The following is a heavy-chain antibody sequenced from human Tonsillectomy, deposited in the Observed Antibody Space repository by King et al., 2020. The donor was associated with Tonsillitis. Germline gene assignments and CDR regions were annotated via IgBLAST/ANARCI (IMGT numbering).Heavy chain of an antibody. CDR1: GFTFSSYS. J-gene: IGHJ4*02. Sequence: VQLVESGGGLVQPGGSLRLSCAASGFTFSSYSMNWVRQTPGKGLEWVSYISSSSSTIYYADSVKGRFTISRDNAKNSLYLQMNSLRAEDTAVYYCASGNRGGARIGYWGQGTLVTVSS. V-gene: IGHV3-48*01. CDR3: ASGNRGGARIGY. D-gene: IGHD1-14*01. CDR2: ISSSSSTI.